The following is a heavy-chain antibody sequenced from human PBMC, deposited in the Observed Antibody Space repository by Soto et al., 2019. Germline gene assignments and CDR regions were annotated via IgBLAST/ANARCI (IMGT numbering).Heavy chain of an antibody. CDR1: GFTFSSYG. V-gene: IGHV3-33*01. J-gene: IGHJ4*02. CDR3: ARERAARYFDY. CDR2: IWYDGSNK. D-gene: IGHD6-6*01. Sequence: SGGSLRLSCAASGFTFSSYGMHWVRQAPGKGLEWVAVIWYDGSNKYYADSVKGRFTISRDNSKNTLYLHMNSQRAKDTSVYCGARERAARYFDYWGQGTLVTVSS.